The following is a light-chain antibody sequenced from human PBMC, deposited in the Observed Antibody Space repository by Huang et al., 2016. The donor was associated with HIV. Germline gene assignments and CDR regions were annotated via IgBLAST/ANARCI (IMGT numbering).Light chain of an antibody. CDR3: QQSYSTLYT. CDR1: QSIIGY. Sequence: DIQMTQSPSSLSASVGDTVTIACRANQSIIGYLKWYQHKPGKAPKLLIYAASSLQRGGPSRFSGSGSGTDFTLTISSLQTEDFATYYCQQSYSTLYTFGQGTRLDIK. J-gene: IGKJ2*01. CDR2: AAS. V-gene: IGKV1-39*01.